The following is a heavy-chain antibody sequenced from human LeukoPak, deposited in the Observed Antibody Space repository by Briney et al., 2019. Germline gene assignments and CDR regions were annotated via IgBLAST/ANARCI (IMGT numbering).Heavy chain of an antibody. CDR2: ISYDGSNK. J-gene: IGHJ3*02. Sequence: GGSLRLSCAASGFTFSSYAMHWVRQAPGKGLEWVAVISYDGSNKYYADSVKGRFTISRDNSKNTLYLQMNSLRAEDTAVYYCARETYDTNAFDIWGQGTMVTVSS. CDR3: ARETYDTNAFDI. D-gene: IGHD3-16*01. V-gene: IGHV3-30*04. CDR1: GFTFSSYA.